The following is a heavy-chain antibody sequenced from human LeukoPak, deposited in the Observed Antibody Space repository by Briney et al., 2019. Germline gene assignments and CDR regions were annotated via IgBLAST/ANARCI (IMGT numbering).Heavy chain of an antibody. D-gene: IGHD4-17*01. V-gene: IGHV3-23*01. CDR1: GITFSSYA. Sequence: GGSLRLSCAASGITFSSYAMSWVRQAPGKGLECISLITGNGGSTYYADSVKGRFTISRDNSKNTLYLQMNSLRADDTAVYYCARGFSEDYGDYFDYWGQGTLVTVSS. J-gene: IGHJ4*02. CDR2: ITGNGGST. CDR3: ARGFSEDYGDYFDY.